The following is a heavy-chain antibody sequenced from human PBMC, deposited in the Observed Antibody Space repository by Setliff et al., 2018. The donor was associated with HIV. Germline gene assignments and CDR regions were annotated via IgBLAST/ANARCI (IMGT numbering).Heavy chain of an antibody. Sequence: SETLSLTCTVSGGAFNTSSSYWGWIRQPPGKGLEYIGGIFYSGTTYYNPSLKSRATISVDTSQNQFSLRLSSVTAADTAVYHCARFVLAWFDFSAGAVEVTDPYAFDFWGQGILVTV. D-gene: IGHD2-21*02. J-gene: IGHJ4*02. CDR3: ARFVLAWFDFSAGAVEVTDPYAFDF. CDR2: IFYSGTT. CDR1: GGAFNTSSSY. V-gene: IGHV4-39*01.